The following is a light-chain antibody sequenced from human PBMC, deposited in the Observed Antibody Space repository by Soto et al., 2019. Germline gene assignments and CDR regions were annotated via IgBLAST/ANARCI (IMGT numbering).Light chain of an antibody. Sequence: EIVLTQSPGTLSLSPGERATLSCRASQSVSSNYLAWYQQKPGQSPRLLIYSASSRVTGIPDRFSGSGSGTDFTRTISRLEPEDFAVYYCQHYGRSLYTFGQGTELEIK. V-gene: IGKV3-20*01. CDR2: SAS. CDR1: QSVSSNY. CDR3: QHYGRSLYT. J-gene: IGKJ2*01.